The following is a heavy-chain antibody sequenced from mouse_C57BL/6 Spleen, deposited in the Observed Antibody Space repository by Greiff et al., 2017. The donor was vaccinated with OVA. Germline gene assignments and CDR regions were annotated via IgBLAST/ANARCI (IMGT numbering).Heavy chain of an antibody. D-gene: IGHD1-1*01. CDR1: GFSFNTYA. CDR3: VRDYYGSSYQYFDV. J-gene: IGHJ1*03. Sequence: EVTVVESGGGLVQPTGSLKLSCAASGFSFNTYAMNWVRQAPGKGLEWVARLRSKSNNYATYYADSVKDRFSISSDDSESMLYLQMNNVKTEDTAMYYCVRDYYGSSYQYFDVWGTGTTGTVSS. V-gene: IGHV10-1*01. CDR2: LRSKSNNYAT.